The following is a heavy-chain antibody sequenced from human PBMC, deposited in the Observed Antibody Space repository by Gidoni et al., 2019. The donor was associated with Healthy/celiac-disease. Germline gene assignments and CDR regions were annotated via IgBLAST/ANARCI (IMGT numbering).Heavy chain of an antibody. D-gene: IGHD5-12*01. V-gene: IGHV3-30*18. CDR3: AKARGYSGYDYGY. CDR1: GFTFSSYG. CDR2: ISYDGSNK. J-gene: IGHJ4*02. Sequence: QVQLVESGGGVVQPGRSLRLSCAASGFTFSSYGMHWVRQAPGKGLEWVAVISYDGSNKYYADSVKGRFTISRDNSKNTLYLQMNSLRAEDTAVYYCAKARGYSGYDYGYWGQGTLVTVSS.